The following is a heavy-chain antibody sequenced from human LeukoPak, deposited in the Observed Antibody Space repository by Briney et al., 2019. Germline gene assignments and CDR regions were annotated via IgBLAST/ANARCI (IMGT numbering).Heavy chain of an antibody. CDR3: ASGLVGFCTSTSCPGFDY. CDR1: GLTFNTYA. Sequence: GGSLRLSCAASGLTFNTYAMNWVRQAPGEGLEWVSGITSAGSTFYADSVKGRFTISGDSSKNTLYLQMNSLRADDTGVYYCASGLVGFCTSTSCPGFDYWGQGTLVTVSS. CDR2: ITSAGST. J-gene: IGHJ4*02. V-gene: IGHV3-23*01. D-gene: IGHD2-2*01.